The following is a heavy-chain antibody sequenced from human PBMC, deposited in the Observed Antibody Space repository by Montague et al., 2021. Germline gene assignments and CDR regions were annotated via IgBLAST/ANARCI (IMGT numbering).Heavy chain of an antibody. CDR1: GFSFNDYM. D-gene: IGHD3-10*01. V-gene: IGHV3-43*01. J-gene: IGHJ6*02. CDR2: ISCDGDTT. CDR3: AKDRYGSGVYGTDV. Sequence: SLRLSCAASGFSFNDYMMHWVRQAPGKGLVWVSLISCDGDTTDYADSVKGRFTISRDNSKNSVYLQMNSLRTEDTALYYCAKDRYGSGVYGTDVWGQGTTVTVSS.